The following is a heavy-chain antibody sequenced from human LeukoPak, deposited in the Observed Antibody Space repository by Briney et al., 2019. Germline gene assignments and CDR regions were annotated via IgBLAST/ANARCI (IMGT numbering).Heavy chain of an antibody. CDR1: GFTFGDYA. D-gene: IGHD4-23*01. V-gene: IGHV3-49*04. CDR3: TRSRLFRSLRTTVVTEPVDI. Sequence: GGSLRLSCTASGFTFGDYAMSWVRQAPGKGLEWVGFIRSKAYGGTTEYAASVKGRFTISRDDSKSIAYLQMNSLKTEDTAVYYCTRSRLFRSLRTTVVTEPVDIWGQGTMVTVSS. CDR2: IRSKAYGGTT. J-gene: IGHJ3*02.